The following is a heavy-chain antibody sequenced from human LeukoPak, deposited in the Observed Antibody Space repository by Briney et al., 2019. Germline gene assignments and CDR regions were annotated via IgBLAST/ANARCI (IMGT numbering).Heavy chain of an antibody. Sequence: GGSLRLSCAASGLTFSSYAMSWVRQAPGKGLEWVSAISGSGGSTYYADSVKGRFTISRDNSKNTLYLQMNSLRAEDTAVYYCAKEVRDYDFWSGYYYYYMDVWGKGTTVTVSS. CDR1: GLTFSSYA. D-gene: IGHD3-3*01. CDR3: AKEVRDYDFWSGYYYYYMDV. V-gene: IGHV3-23*01. J-gene: IGHJ6*03. CDR2: ISGSGGST.